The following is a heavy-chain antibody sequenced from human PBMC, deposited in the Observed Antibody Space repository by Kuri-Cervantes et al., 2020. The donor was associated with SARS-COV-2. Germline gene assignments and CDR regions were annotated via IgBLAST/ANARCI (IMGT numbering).Heavy chain of an antibody. J-gene: IGHJ4*02. CDR2: IKSKTDGGTT. Sequence: GGSLRLSCAASGFTFSSYAMHWVRQAPGKGLEWVGRIKSKTDGGTTDYAAPVKGRFTISRDDSKNKLYLQMNSLKTEDTAVYYCTTGIVGATSFDYWGQGTLVTCSS. V-gene: IGHV3-15*01. D-gene: IGHD1-26*01. CDR1: GFTFSSYA. CDR3: TTGIVGATSFDY.